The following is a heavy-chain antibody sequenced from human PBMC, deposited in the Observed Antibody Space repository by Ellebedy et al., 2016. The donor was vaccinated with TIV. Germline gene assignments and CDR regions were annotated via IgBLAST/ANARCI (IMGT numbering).Heavy chain of an antibody. CDR1: GFTFTYTW. CDR3: ATDEGGSYDS. J-gene: IGHJ4*02. CDR2: ISRDGDIR. D-gene: IGHD1-26*01. V-gene: IGHV3-74*01. Sequence: GESLKISCATSGFTFTYTWMHWNRQAPGKGLEWVSRISRDGDIRGYAEFAKGRFTVSRDNTKNTLYLQMSGLRADDSAVYYCATDEGGSYDSWGQGTRVSVSS.